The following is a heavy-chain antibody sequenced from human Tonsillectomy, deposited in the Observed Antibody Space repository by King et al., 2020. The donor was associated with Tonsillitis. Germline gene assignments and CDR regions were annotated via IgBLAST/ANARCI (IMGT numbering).Heavy chain of an antibody. D-gene: IGHD6-19*01. CDR2: FYTSGST. Sequence: VQLQESGPGLVKPSQTLSLTCAVSGGSIDGGTYYWTWIRQPAGKGLEWIGHFYTSGSTNYNPSLKSRVTISADTSKNQFSLTLNSVTAADTAVYYCARAPNGYNSGWGPQGFDHWGQGSLVTVSS. J-gene: IGHJ4*02. V-gene: IGHV4-61*02. CDR3: ARAPNGYNSGWGPQGFDH. CDR1: GGSIDGGTYY.